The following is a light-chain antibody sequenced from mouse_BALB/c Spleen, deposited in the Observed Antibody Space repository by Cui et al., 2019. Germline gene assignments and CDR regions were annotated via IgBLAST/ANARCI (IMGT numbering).Light chain of an antibody. CDR2: DTS. J-gene: IGKJ1*01. Sequence: IQMTQTTSSLSASLGDIVSRSGSASQDIIHYLNLYQQKPNGTVELLIYDTSRVHAGVPSLFSGSGAGAFYFLTSSILEEEDTAYYCCQYCSTLPLTFGGGTKLEIK. CDR1: QDIIHY. CDR3: QYCSTLPLT. V-gene: IGKV10-96*01.